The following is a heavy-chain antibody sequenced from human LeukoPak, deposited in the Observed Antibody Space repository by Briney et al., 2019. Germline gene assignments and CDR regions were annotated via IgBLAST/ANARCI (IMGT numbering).Heavy chain of an antibody. D-gene: IGHD6-19*01. CDR3: ARATDSGWYGFDY. J-gene: IGHJ4*02. CDR2: INHSGST. CDR1: GGSFSGYY. Sequence: SETLSLTCAVYGGSFSGYYWSWIRQPPGKGLEWIGEINHSGSTNYNPSLKSRVTISVDTSKNQFSLKLSSVTAADTAVYYCARATDSGWYGFDYWGQGTLVTVSS. V-gene: IGHV4-34*01.